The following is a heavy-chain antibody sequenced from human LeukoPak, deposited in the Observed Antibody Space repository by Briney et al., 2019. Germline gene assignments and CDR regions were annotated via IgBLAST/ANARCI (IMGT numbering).Heavy chain of an antibody. Sequence: GESLKISCKGSGYSFINYWIAWVRQMPGKGLEWMGIIYPGDSDTRYSPFFQGQVTISADKSISTAYLQWSSLKASDTAMYYCARNPSGSQFLWFDPWGQGTLVTVSS. V-gene: IGHV5-51*01. CDR1: GYSFINYW. CDR2: IYPGDSDT. CDR3: ARNPSGSQFLWFDP. J-gene: IGHJ5*02. D-gene: IGHD3-10*01.